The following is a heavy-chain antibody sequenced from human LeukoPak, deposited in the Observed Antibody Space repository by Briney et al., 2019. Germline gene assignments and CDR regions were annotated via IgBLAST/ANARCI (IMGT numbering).Heavy chain of an antibody. V-gene: IGHV4-59*01. D-gene: IGHD1-26*01. CDR1: GGSINSYY. J-gene: IGHJ5*02. CDR2: IYYSGST. CDR3: ARVRGWELPSNWFDP. Sequence: SETLSLTCTVSGGSINSYYWSWIRQPPGKGLEWIGYIYYSGSTNYNPSLKSRVTISVDTSKNQFSLKLSSVTAADTAVYYCARVRGWELPSNWFDPWGQGTLVTVSS.